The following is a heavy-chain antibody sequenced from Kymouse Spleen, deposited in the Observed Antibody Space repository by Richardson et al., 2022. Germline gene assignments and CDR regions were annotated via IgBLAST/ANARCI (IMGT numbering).Heavy chain of an antibody. CDR3: ARGTMVRGVTLNWFDP. D-gene: IGHD3-10*01. CDR2: INHSGST. J-gene: IGHJ5*02. V-gene: IGHV4-34*01. CDR1: GGSFSGYY. Sequence: QVQLQQWGAGLLKPSETLSLTCAVYGGSFSGYYWSWIRQPPGKGLEWIGEINHSGSTNYNPSLKSRVTISVDTSKNQFSLKLSSVTAADTAVYYCARGTMVRGVTLNWFDPWGQGTLVTVSS.